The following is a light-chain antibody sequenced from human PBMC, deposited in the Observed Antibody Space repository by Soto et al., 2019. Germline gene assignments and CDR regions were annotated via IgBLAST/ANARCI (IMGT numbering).Light chain of an antibody. V-gene: IGKV3-20*01. CDR3: QQYCCSPPRYT. CDR2: GAS. J-gene: IGKJ2*01. Sequence: EIVLTQSPGTLSLSPGEIATLSCRASQSVSSSYLAWYQQKPGQAPRLRIYGASSMATGIPDRFTGSGSGTDFTLTISRLEPEDFSVYYCQQYCCSPPRYTFVQGTKLEIK. CDR1: QSVSSSY.